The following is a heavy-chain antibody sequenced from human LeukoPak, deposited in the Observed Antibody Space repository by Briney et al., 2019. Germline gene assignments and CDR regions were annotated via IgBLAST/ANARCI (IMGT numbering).Heavy chain of an antibody. CDR3: ARGSGNGILTGYYNPFDY. Sequence: SETLSLTCTVSGYSISSGYYWGWIRQPPGKGLERIGSIYHSGTTYYNPSLKSRVTISVDTSKNQFSLRLSSVTAADTAVYYCARGSGNGILTGYYNPFDYWGQGTLVTVSS. D-gene: IGHD3-9*01. J-gene: IGHJ4*02. CDR1: GYSISSGYY. V-gene: IGHV4-38-2*02. CDR2: IYHSGTT.